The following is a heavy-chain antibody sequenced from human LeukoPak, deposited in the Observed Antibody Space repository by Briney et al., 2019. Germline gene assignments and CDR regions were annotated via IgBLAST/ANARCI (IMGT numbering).Heavy chain of an antibody. D-gene: IGHD3-22*01. V-gene: IGHV3-72*01. J-gene: IGHJ4*02. CDR1: GFTFSDYY. Sequence: QPGGSLRLSCVASGFTFSDYYMDWVRQAPGKGLEWVGRARDKANSHTTVYAASVRGRFIISRDDSKSSLFLQMNGLKTEDTAVYFCARRGFSDSRGYYPDFDYWGRGTLVTVSS. CDR3: ARRGFSDSRGYYPDFDY. CDR2: ARDKANSHTT.